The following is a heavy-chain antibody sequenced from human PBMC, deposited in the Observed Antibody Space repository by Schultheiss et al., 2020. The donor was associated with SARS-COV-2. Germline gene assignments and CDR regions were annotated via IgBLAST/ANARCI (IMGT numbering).Heavy chain of an antibody. D-gene: IGHD3-3*01. J-gene: IGHJ5*02. CDR2: IYYSGST. V-gene: IGHV4-61*01. Sequence: SQTLSLTCTVSGGSVSSGSYYWSWIRQPPGKGLEWIGYIYYSGSTNYNPSLKSRVTISVDTSKNQFSLKLSSVTAADTAVYYCARVGADYDFWSGYSQWFDPWGQGTLVTVSS. CDR3: ARVGADYDFWSGYSQWFDP. CDR1: GGSVSSGSYY.